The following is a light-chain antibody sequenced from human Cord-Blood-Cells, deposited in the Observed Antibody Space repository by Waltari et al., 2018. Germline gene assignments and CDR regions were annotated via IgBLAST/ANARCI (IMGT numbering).Light chain of an antibody. CDR3: QQRSNWPRT. CDR1: QNVSSY. J-gene: IGKJ5*01. CDR2: DAS. V-gene: IGKV3-11*01. Sequence: EIVLTQSPATLPLSPGERATLSCRASQNVSSYLAWYQQKPGQAPRLLIYDASNRATGIPARFSGSGSGTDFTLTISSLEPEDFAVYYCQQRSNWPRTFGQGTRLEIK.